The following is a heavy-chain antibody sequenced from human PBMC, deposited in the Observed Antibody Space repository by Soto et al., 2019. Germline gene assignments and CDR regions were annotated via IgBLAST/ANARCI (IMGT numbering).Heavy chain of an antibody. CDR2: ISGSSGST. Sequence: GGSLRLSCAASGFTFSSYSMNWLRQAPGKGLEWVSAISGSSGSTYCADSVEGRFTISRDNSKNTLYLQMNSLRAEDTAVYYCAKKKRLAMVTPLDYWGQGTLVTVSS. CDR1: GFTFSSYS. J-gene: IGHJ4*02. CDR3: AKKKRLAMVTPLDY. D-gene: IGHD5-18*01. V-gene: IGHV3-23*01.